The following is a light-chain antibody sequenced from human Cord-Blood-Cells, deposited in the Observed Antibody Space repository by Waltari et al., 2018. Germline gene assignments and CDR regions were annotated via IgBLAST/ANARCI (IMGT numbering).Light chain of an antibody. CDR3: SSYTSSSTLV. CDR1: SSDAGGYNY. CDR2: DVS. Sequence: QSALTQPASVYGSPGQSITISCTGTSSDAGGYNYASWYQQHPGKAPKLMIYDVSNRPSGVSNRFSGSKSGNTASLTISGLQAEDEADYYCSSYTSSSTLVFGGGTKLTVL. V-gene: IGLV2-14*01. J-gene: IGLJ2*01.